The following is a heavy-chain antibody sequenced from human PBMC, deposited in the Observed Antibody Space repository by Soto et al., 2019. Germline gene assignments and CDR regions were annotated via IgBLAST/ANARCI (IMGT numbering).Heavy chain of an antibody. CDR3: AKDPAAATIDLLGDFDY. CDR2: ISFDAFNK. Sequence: QVQLVESGGGVVQPGRSLRLSCAASGFTFTNYGMHWVRQAPGKGLEWVAFISFDAFNKFYLDSVKGRFTISRDDSKNTLYLQMNSLRAEDTAVYYCAKDPAAATIDLLGDFDYWGQGTLVTVSS. D-gene: IGHD6-13*01. V-gene: IGHV3-30*18. CDR1: GFTFTNYG. J-gene: IGHJ4*02.